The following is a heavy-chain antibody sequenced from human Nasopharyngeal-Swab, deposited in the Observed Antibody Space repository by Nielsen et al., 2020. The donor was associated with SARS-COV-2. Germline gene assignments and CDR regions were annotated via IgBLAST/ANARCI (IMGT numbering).Heavy chain of an antibody. Sequence: GESLKISCAASGFTFSSYAMNWVRQAPGKGLEWVSGVSGTGDNTYYADSVKGRFTISRDNSKNTLYLRMNSLRAEDTAVYYCAKDGSSSPTYWGQGTLVTVSS. J-gene: IGHJ4*02. D-gene: IGHD6-13*01. CDR2: VSGTGDNT. CDR1: GFTFSSYA. CDR3: AKDGSSSPTY. V-gene: IGHV3-23*01.